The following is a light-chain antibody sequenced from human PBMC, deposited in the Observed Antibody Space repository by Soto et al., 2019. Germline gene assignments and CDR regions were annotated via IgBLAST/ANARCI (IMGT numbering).Light chain of an antibody. V-gene: IGKV3-20*01. J-gene: IGKJ4*01. CDR3: QQYGSSPLT. CDR1: QSVRSTY. CDR2: GAS. Sequence: EIVMTQSPVTLSVPPGERATLSCRASQSVRSTYLAWYQQKPGQAPRLLIYGASSRATGIPDRFSGSGSGTDFTLTISRLEPEDFAVYYCQQYGSSPLTFGGGTKVDIK.